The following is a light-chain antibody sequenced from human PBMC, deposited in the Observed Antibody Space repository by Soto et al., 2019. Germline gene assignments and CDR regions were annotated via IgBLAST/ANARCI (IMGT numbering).Light chain of an antibody. CDR1: RRHSRYA. Sequence: QPVLTQSPSASASLGASVKLTCTLSRRHSRYAIAWHQQQPEKGPRYLMKVNSDGSHNKGDGIPDRFSGSSSGAERYLTISSLQSEDEADYYCQTWGAGIRVFGGGSKLSVL. CDR2: VNSDGSH. CDR3: QTWGAGIRV. V-gene: IGLV4-69*01. J-gene: IGLJ2*01.